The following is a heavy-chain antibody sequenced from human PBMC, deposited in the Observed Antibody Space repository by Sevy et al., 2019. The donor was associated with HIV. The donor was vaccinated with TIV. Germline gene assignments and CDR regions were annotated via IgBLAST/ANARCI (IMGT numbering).Heavy chain of an antibody. CDR3: AREGEVLTGYPNSLDF. CDR1: GFTFSNYI. CDR2: ISSSGSYM. J-gene: IGHJ4*02. Sequence: GGSLRLSCAASGFTFSNYIMNWVRQAPGKGLEWVSSISSSGSYMYYGDSVKGRFTISRDDAKNSLYLQMNSLRVEDTAVYSWAREGEVLTGYPNSLDFGGKGTLV. V-gene: IGHV3-21*01. D-gene: IGHD3-9*01.